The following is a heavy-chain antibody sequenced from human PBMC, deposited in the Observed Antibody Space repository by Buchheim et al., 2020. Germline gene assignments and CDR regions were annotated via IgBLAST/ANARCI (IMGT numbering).Heavy chain of an antibody. Sequence: QLQLQESGPGLVKPSETLSLTCTVSGGSISSSSYYWGWIRQPPGKGLEWIGSIYYSGSTYYNPSLKSRVTISVDTSKNQFSLKLSSVTAADTAVYYCARCEIIRDYGSHTAFDYWGQGTL. J-gene: IGHJ4*02. CDR1: GGSISSSSYY. CDR3: ARCEIIRDYGSHTAFDY. V-gene: IGHV4-39*01. D-gene: IGHD3-10*01. CDR2: IYYSGST.